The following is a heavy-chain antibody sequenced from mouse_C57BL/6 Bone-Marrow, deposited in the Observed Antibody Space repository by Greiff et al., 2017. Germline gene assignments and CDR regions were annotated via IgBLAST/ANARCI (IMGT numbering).Heavy chain of an antibody. CDR3: ARHYYGSPRYFDV. D-gene: IGHD1-1*01. Sequence: VQLQQPGAELVMPGASVKLSCKASGYTFTSYWMHWVKQRPGQGLEWIGEIDPSDSYTNYNQKFKGKSTLTVDKSSSTAYMQLSSLTSEDSAVYYCARHYYGSPRYFDVWGTGTTVTVSS. J-gene: IGHJ1*03. V-gene: IGHV1-69*01. CDR2: IDPSDSYT. CDR1: GYTFTSYW.